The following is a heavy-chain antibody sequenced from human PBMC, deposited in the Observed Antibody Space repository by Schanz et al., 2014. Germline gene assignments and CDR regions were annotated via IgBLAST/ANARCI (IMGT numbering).Heavy chain of an antibody. CDR1: GGTFSSYT. Sequence: QVQLVQSGAEVKKPGSSVKVSCKASGGTFSSYTISWVRQAPGQGLEWMGRIIPILGIANYAQNFQGRVTITADKSTSTAYMELTSLRSEDTAVYYCARGLVRNFAYWGQGTLVTVSS. CDR3: ARGLVRNFAY. V-gene: IGHV1-69*02. CDR2: IIPILGIA. J-gene: IGHJ4*02. D-gene: IGHD2-8*02.